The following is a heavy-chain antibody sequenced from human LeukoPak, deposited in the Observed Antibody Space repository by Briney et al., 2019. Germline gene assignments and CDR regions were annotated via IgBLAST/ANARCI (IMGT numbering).Heavy chain of an antibody. CDR1: GFTVSSDY. Sequence: GGSLRLSCAASGFTVSSDYMSRVRQAPGKGLEWVSVIYSGGSTYYGDFVRGRFTISRDSSKNTLYLQMNSLRADDTAVYYCARGSQVARPDYYYYYYMDVWGKGTTVTVSS. V-gene: IGHV3-53*01. CDR2: IYSGGST. CDR3: ARGSQVARPDYYYYYYMDV. J-gene: IGHJ6*03. D-gene: IGHD6-6*01.